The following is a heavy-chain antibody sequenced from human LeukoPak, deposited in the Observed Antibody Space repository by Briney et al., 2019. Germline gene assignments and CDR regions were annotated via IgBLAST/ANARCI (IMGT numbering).Heavy chain of an antibody. CDR1: GFTFRSHW. CDR3: ARHRPREYSGYDPFDH. J-gene: IGHJ4*02. V-gene: IGHV3-74*01. Sequence: GGSLRLSCEGSGFTFRSHWLNWVRQPPGKGPVWVAHIDPDGTTVNYADSVKGRFTVSRDNARNTLYLFMHSLRAEDTAVYFCARHRPREYSGYDPFDHWGRGTLVTVSS. D-gene: IGHD5-12*01. CDR2: IDPDGTTV.